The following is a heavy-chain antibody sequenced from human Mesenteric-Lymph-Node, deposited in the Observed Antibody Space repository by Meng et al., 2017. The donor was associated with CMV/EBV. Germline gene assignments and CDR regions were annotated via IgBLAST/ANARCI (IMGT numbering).Heavy chain of an antibody. CDR2: ISGSGGST. J-gene: IGHJ6*02. Sequence: GESLKISCAASGFTFSSYAMSWVRQAPGKGLEWVSAISGSGGSTYYADSVKCRFTISRDNAKNSLYLQMNSLSAEDTAVYYCARGDCSSTSCYFNGYYYYGMDVWGQGTTVTVSS. V-gene: IGHV3-23*01. D-gene: IGHD2-2*01. CDR1: GFTFSSYA. CDR3: ARGDCSSTSCYFNGYYYYGMDV.